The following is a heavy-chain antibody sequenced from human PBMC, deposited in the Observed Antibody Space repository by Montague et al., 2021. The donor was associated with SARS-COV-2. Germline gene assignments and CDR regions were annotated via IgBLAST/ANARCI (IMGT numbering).Heavy chain of an antibody. CDR1: GGSISSSNW. V-gene: IGHV4-4*02. CDR2: IYHSGST. D-gene: IGHD6-19*01. CDR3: ARTNSSGWYGYYYYGMDV. J-gene: IGHJ6*02. Sequence: TLSLTCAVSGGSISSSNWGSWVRQPPGKGLEWIGEIYHSGSTNYNPSLKSRVTISVDKSKNQFSLKLSSVTAADTAVYYCARTNSSGWYGYYYYGMDVWGQGTTVTVSS.